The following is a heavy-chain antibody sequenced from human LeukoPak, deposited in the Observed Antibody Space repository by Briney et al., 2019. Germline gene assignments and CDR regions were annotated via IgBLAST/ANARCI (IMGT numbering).Heavy chain of an antibody. D-gene: IGHD3-10*01. CDR1: GDSVSSNSAA. V-gene: IGHV6-1*01. Sequence: PSQTLSLTCAISGDSVSSNSAAWHWIRQSPSRGLEWLGRTWYRSRWYNEYAVCVKSRITINPDTSKNQFSLHLNSVTPEDTAVYYCAAGGSGSSHYYFDYWGQGTLVTVSS. CDR2: TWYRSRWYN. J-gene: IGHJ4*02. CDR3: AAGGSGSSHYYFDY.